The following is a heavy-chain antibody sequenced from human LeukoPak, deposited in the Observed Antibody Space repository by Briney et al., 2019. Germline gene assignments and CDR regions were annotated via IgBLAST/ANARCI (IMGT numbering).Heavy chain of an antibody. D-gene: IGHD6-13*01. CDR3: ARAYSRPSIGDWFDP. CDR1: GGSISSSSYY. J-gene: IGHJ5*02. Sequence: PSETLSLTCTVSGGSISSSSYYWGWIRQPPGKGLEWIGSIYYTGSTYYNPSLKSRVTISVDTSKNQFSLKLSSVTAADTAVYYCARAYSRPSIGDWFDPWGQGTLVTVSS. CDR2: IYYTGST. V-gene: IGHV4-39*01.